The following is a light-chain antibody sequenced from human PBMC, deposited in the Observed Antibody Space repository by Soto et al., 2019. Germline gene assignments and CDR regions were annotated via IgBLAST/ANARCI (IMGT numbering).Light chain of an antibody. V-gene: IGKV1-39*01. CDR2: AAS. Sequence: DIHMTQSPSSLSASVGYRFTITCGARQSVYIYVNWYQQKPGKAPKVLIYAASSLQSGVPSRFSGSGSGTDFTLTISSLQREDFATYYCQQSYFTPRTFGQGTKVDIK. J-gene: IGKJ1*01. CDR1: QSVYIY. CDR3: QQSYFTPRT.